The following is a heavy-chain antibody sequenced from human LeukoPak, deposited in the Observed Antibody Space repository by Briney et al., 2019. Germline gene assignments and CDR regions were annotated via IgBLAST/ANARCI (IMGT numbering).Heavy chain of an antibody. CDR2: INHSGST. V-gene: IGHV4-34*01. J-gene: IGHJ4*02. Sequence: PSETLSLTCAVYGGSFSGYYWSWIRQPPGKGLEWIGEINHSGSTNHNPSLKSRVTISVDTSKNQFSLKPSSVTAADTAVYYCARGRGYVKLYYFDYWGQGTLVTVSS. CDR3: ARGRGYVKLYYFDY. D-gene: IGHD3-16*01. CDR1: GGSFSGYY.